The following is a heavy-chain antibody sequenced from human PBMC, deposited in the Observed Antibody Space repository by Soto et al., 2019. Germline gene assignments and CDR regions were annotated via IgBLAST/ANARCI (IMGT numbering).Heavy chain of an antibody. V-gene: IGHV1-18*01. Sequence: GASVKVSCKASGYTFTSYDINWVRQAPGQGLEWMGWISAYNGNTKYLQKLQDRVTLTTDTATSTAYMELRSLRFDDTAIYYCVRDFKWTSSGYYYGSGYWGQGTLVTVSS. J-gene: IGHJ4*02. CDR2: ISAYNGNT. CDR3: VRDFKWTSSGYYYGSGY. CDR1: GYTFTSYD. D-gene: IGHD3-22*01.